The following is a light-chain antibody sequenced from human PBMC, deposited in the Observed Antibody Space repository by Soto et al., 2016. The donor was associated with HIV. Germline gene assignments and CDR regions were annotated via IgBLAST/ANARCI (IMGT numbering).Light chain of an antibody. Sequence: SYVLTQPPSVSVAPGKTAKITCGGHNIGDRSVHWHQQRPGQAPVLVVYDDDDRPSGIPERFSGSNYGNTATLTISRVEAGDEADYHCQVWHSSSDHRVFGGGTKLTVL. V-gene: IGLV3-21*03. CDR2: DDD. CDR3: QVWHSSSDHRV. CDR1: NIGDRS. J-gene: IGLJ3*02.